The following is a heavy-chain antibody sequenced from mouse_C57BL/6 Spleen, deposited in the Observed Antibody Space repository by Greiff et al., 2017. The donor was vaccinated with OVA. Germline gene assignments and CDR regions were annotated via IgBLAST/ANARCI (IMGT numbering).Heavy chain of an antibody. CDR2: ISSGGGYI. Sequence: EVQGVESGEGLVKPGGSLKLSCAASGFTFSSYAMSWVRQTPEKRLEWVAYISSGGGYIYYADTVKGRFTISRDNARNTLYLQMSSLKSEDTAMYYCTRDYDYWYFDVWGTGTTVTVSS. J-gene: IGHJ1*03. D-gene: IGHD2-3*01. V-gene: IGHV5-9-1*02. CDR3: TRDYDYWYFDV. CDR1: GFTFSSYA.